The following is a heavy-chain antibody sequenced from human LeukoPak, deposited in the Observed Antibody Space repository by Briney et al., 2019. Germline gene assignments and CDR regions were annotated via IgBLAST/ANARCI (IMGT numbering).Heavy chain of an antibody. V-gene: IGHV3-30-3*02. CDR3: AKTLNGAVAGKDDY. CDR2: ISYDGSIK. Sequence: PGGSLRLSCAASGFTFSSYAMHWVRQAPGKGLEWVAVISYDGSIKYYADSVKGRFTTSRDNSKNMLYLQMNSLRAEDTAVYYCAKTLNGAVAGKDDYWGQGTLVTVSS. CDR1: GFTFSSYA. D-gene: IGHD6-19*01. J-gene: IGHJ4*02.